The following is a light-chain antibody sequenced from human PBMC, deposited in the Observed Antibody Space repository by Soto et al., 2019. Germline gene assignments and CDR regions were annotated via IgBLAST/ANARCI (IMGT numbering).Light chain of an antibody. CDR1: QSVGSS. J-gene: IGKJ2*01. Sequence: ELVLTPSTVNPSLSPVEVSPLSCIASQSVGSSLAWYQQKPGQPPRILIFGASTRVTGVPARFSGSGSGTEFTLTITSLQSDDFAVYYCLQHNNWPEYTCGQGT. V-gene: IGKV3-15*01. CDR3: LQHNNWPEYT. CDR2: GAS.